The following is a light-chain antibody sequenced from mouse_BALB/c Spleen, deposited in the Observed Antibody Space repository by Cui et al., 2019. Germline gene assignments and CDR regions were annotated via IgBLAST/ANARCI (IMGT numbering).Light chain of an antibody. CDR2: DTS. CDR3: QQWSSYPPT. CDR1: SSVSY. J-gene: IGKJ2*01. V-gene: IGKV4-55*01. Sequence: QIVLTQSPAIMSASPGEKVTMTCSASSSVSYMYWYQQKPGSSPRLLIYDTSNLASGVPVRFSGSGSGTSYSLTISRMEAEDAATYYCQQWSSYPPTFVGGTKLEIK.